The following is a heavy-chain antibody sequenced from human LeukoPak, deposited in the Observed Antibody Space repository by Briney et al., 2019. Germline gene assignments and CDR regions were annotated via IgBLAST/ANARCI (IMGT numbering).Heavy chain of an antibody. J-gene: IGHJ1*01. V-gene: IGHV3-21*01. CDR2: ISSSSSYI. CDR3: ARAGSSSWYEYFQH. Sequence: GGSLRLSCAASGFTFSSYSMNLVRQAPGKGLEWVSSISSSSSYIYYADSVKGRFTISRDNAKNSLYLQMNSLRAEDTAVYYCARAGSSSWYEYFQHWGQGTLVTVSS. CDR1: GFTFSSYS. D-gene: IGHD6-13*01.